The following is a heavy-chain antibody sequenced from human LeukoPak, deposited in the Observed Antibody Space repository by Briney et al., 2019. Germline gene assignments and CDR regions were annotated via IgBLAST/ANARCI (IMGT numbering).Heavy chain of an antibody. CDR3: AGSSHQRNWFDP. Sequence: PSETLSLTCTVSGGSISTDTNYWAWIRQPPGKGLEWIGSIFYSGITYYNRSLKSPVTISVDTSQNQFSLKLSSVTAADTAVYYCAGSSHQRNWFDPWGQGTLVIVSS. J-gene: IGHJ5*02. V-gene: IGHV4-39*01. CDR2: IFYSGIT. CDR1: GGSISTDTNY. D-gene: IGHD1-26*01.